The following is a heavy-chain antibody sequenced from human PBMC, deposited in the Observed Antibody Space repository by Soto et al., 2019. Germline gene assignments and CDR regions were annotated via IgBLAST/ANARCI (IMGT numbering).Heavy chain of an antibody. V-gene: IGHV1-18*01. CDR2: ISAYNGNT. CDR3: ATVYCSSTSCYGDYYYYGMDV. J-gene: IGHJ6*02. D-gene: IGHD2-2*01. Sequence: VSVKVSCKASGYTFTRYGISWVRHATGQGLEWMGWISAYNGNTNYAQKLQGRVTMTTDTSTSTAYMELRSLRSDDTAVYYCATVYCSSTSCYGDYYYYGMDVWGQGTTVTVSS. CDR1: GYTFTRYG.